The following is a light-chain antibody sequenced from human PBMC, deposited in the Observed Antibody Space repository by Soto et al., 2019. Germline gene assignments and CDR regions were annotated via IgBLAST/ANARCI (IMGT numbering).Light chain of an antibody. CDR3: QHVSSYPLT. J-gene: IGKJ4*01. Sequence: DIQMTQSPSTLSASVGDRVTITCRASQSIGTWLAWYQQKPGEAPNLLIYGASTLQSGVPSRFRGSGSGTDFTLTISSLQPEDSATYYCQHVSSYPLTFGGGTKVDIK. V-gene: IGKV1-5*01. CDR1: QSIGTW. CDR2: GAS.